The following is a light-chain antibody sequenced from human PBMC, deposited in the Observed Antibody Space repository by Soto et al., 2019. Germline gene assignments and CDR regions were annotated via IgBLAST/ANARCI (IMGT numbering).Light chain of an antibody. Sequence: EIVMTQSPDTLSLSPGERATLSCRASQRVSSNLAWYQQKPGQSPLLLIYEISIRATGVPARFSGSGSGTEFTLTISRLQPEDFSVYYCKQYKNGYAFGQGTKLEIK. CDR1: QRVSSN. CDR3: KQYKNGYA. CDR2: EIS. J-gene: IGKJ2*01. V-gene: IGKV3-15*01.